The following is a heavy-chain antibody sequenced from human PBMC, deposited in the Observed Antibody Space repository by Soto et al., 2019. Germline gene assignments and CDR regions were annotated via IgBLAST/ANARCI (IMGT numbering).Heavy chain of an antibody. CDR3: VRQGIGYLHGLVDV. D-gene: IGHD2-15*01. V-gene: IGHV4-59*08. Sequence: QVQLQQSGPGLVKPSETLSLTCTVSSGPSSSHNWGWIRQTPGRGLEWIGYVYHTGGTSYNPSLSSRATVSADASTNHISLTLTSVTAADTAVYYCVRQGIGYLHGLVDVWGQGTTVTVSS. CDR1: SGPSSSHN. J-gene: IGHJ6*02. CDR2: VYHTGGT.